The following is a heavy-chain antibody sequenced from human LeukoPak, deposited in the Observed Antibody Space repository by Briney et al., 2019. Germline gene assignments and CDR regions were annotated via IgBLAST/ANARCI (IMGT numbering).Heavy chain of an antibody. J-gene: IGHJ5*02. Sequence: SETLSLTCTVSGGSISSSSYYWGWIRQPPGKGLEWIGSIYYSGSTYYNPSLKSRVTISVDTSKNQFSLKLSSVTAADTAVYYCARDAPNYCSSTSCYRGRWWFDPWGQGTLVTVSS. V-gene: IGHV4-39*02. D-gene: IGHD2-2*02. CDR2: IYYSGST. CDR3: ARDAPNYCSSTSCYRGRWWFDP. CDR1: GGSISSSSYY.